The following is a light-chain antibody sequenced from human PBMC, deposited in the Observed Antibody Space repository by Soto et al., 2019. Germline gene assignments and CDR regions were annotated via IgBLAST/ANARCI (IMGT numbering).Light chain of an antibody. CDR2: EVS. CDR3: NSYTASNTRV. CDR1: SSDVGGYNY. Sequence: QSALTQPASVSGSPGQSITISCTRTSSDVGGYNYVSWYQHHPGKAPKLMIYEVSNRPSGVSHRFSGSKSGNTASLTISGLQAEDEADYYCNSYTASNTRVFGTGTKLTVL. V-gene: IGLV2-14*01. J-gene: IGLJ1*01.